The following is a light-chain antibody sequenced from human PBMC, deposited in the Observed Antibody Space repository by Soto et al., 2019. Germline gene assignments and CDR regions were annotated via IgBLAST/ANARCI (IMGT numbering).Light chain of an antibody. CDR1: QSVRSSS. V-gene: IGKV3-20*01. Sequence: EIVLRQSPGTLSLSPRERATHSCMAIQSVRSSSLAWYQQKPGQAPRLLIYGASTRATGIPARFSGSGSGTEFTLTISSLQSEDFAVYYCQQYGNSPQITFGQGTRLEI. J-gene: IGKJ5*01. CDR3: QQYGNSPQIT. CDR2: GAS.